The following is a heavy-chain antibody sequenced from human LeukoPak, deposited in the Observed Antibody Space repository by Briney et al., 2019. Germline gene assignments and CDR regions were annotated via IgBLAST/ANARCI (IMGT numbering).Heavy chain of an antibody. V-gene: IGHV3-49*04. CDR3: TRVIGSFTDY. J-gene: IGHJ4*02. Sequence: PGGSLRLSCAASGFTFSSYAMHWVRQAPGKGLEWVGFIRSRAYGGTTEYAASVKGRFTISRDDSKSIAYLQMNSLKTEDTAVYYCTRVIGSFTDYWGQGTLVTVSS. CDR1: GFTFSSYA. CDR2: IRSRAYGGTT. D-gene: IGHD1-26*01.